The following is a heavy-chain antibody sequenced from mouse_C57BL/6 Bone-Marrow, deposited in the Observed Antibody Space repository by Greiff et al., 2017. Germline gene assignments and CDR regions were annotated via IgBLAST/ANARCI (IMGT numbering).Heavy chain of an antibody. Sequence: EVQLQQSGPELVKPGASVKIPCKASGYTFTDYNMDWVKQSHGKGLEWIGDINPNNGGTIYNPKFKGKATLTVDKSSSTAYMERRSLTSEDTAVYYGARREVYAGYCWGHFDVWGTGTTVTVSS. CDR1: GYTFTDYN. CDR2: INPNNGGT. CDR3: ARREVYAGYCWGHFDV. D-gene: IGHD2-3*01. J-gene: IGHJ1*03. V-gene: IGHV1-18*01.